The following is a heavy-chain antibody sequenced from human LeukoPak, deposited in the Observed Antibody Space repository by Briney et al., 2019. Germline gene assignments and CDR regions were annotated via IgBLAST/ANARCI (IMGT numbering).Heavy chain of an antibody. Sequence: SGTLSLTCAVSGGSISSSNWWSWVRQPPGKGLEWIGEIYYSGSTNYNPSLKSRVTISVDTSKNQFSLKLSPVTAADTAVYYCARGDYSDYWGQGTLVTVSS. CDR3: ARGDYSDY. D-gene: IGHD4-17*01. J-gene: IGHJ4*02. CDR1: GGSISSSNW. V-gene: IGHV4-4*02. CDR2: IYYSGST.